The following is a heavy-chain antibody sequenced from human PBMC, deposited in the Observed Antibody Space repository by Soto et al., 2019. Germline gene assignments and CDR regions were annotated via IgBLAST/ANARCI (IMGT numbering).Heavy chain of an antibody. Sequence: PGGSLRLSCTPSGFIFSDYSMNWVRQALGKGLEWISYITTTSSTMYYADSVKGRFTISRDNAKNSLYLQMNSLRDEDTAVYYCARDSSGRQYYGMDVWGQGTTGTVS. V-gene: IGHV3-48*02. D-gene: IGHD3-22*01. CDR1: GFIFSDYS. J-gene: IGHJ6*02. CDR3: ARDSSGRQYYGMDV. CDR2: ITTTSSTM.